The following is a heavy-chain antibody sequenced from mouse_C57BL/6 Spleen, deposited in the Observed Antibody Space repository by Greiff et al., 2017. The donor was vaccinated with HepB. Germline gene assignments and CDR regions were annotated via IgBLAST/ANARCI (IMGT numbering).Heavy chain of an antibody. Sequence: QVQLQQSGAELVRPGASVTLSCKASGYTFTDYEMHWVKQTPVHGLEWIGAIDPETGGTAYNQKFKGKAILTADKSSSTAYMELRSLTSEDSAVYYCTRGGAGGPYYFDYWGQGTTLTVSS. CDR3: TRGGAGGPYYFDY. J-gene: IGHJ2*01. CDR2: IDPETGGT. V-gene: IGHV1-15*01. CDR1: GYTFTDYE.